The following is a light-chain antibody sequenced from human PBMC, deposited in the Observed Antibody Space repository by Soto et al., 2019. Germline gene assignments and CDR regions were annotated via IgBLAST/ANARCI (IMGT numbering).Light chain of an antibody. V-gene: IGKV1-27*01. Sequence: DLPMTQSPSSLSASVGDRVTITCRASQGINNYVAWYQQKPGKPPKLLIYAASTLQSGVPSRFSGSGSRTDFTLTINSLQPEDVATYSCQKYSSVPVFGPGTKVDIK. CDR2: AAS. CDR1: QGINNY. J-gene: IGKJ3*01. CDR3: QKYSSVPV.